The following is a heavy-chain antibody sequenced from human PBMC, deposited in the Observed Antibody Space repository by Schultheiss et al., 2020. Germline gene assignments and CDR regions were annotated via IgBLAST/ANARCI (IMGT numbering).Heavy chain of an antibody. CDR1: GFTFSSYG. Sequence: GGSLRLSCAASGFTFSSYGMHWVRQAPGKGLEWVAVISYDGSNKSYADSVMGRFTISRDNSKNTLYLQMNSLRAEDTAVYYCAKGGVGARTDAFDIWGQGTMVNVSS. CDR3: AKGGVGARTDAFDI. D-gene: IGHD1-26*01. CDR2: ISYDGSNK. J-gene: IGHJ3*02. V-gene: IGHV3-30*18.